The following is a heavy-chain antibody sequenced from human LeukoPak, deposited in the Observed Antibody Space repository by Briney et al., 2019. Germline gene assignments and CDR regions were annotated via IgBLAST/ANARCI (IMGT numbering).Heavy chain of an antibody. CDR3: TTGAGRYHD. CDR2: IKSKTGGGTT. Sequence: PGRSLRLSCAASGFTFSNAWMSWVRQAPGKGLEWVGRIKSKTGGGTTDYAAPVKGRFTISRDDSKNTLYLQMNSLKTEDTAVYYCTTGAGRYHDWGQGTLVTVSS. V-gene: IGHV3-15*01. CDR1: GFTFSNAW. D-gene: IGHD3-10*01. J-gene: IGHJ4*02.